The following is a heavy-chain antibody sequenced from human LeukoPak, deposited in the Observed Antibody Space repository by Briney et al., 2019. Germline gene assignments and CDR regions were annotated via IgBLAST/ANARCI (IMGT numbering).Heavy chain of an antibody. D-gene: IGHD1-26*01. CDR3: ARENSGSYREFDY. Sequence: PSETLSLTCTVSGGSISSFYWSWIRQPAGKGLEWIGRIYTSGSTNYNASLKSRVSMSVDTSKNQFSLKLSSVTAADTAVFYCARENSGSYREFDYWGQGTLVTVSS. V-gene: IGHV4-4*07. CDR1: GGSISSFY. J-gene: IGHJ4*02. CDR2: IYTSGST.